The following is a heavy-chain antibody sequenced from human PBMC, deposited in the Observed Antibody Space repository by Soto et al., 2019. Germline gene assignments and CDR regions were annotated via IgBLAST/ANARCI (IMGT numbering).Heavy chain of an antibody. Sequence: QLQLQESGSGLVKPSQTLSLICAVSGGSIISGGHSWSWVRQPPGKGLEWIGYISYSGDTYYNPSLKSRVTISVDRSKNQFSLKLGSVTAADTAVYYCAREPWRDGNYGMDVWGQGTTVTVSS. CDR1: GGSIISGGHS. CDR3: AREPWRDGNYGMDV. V-gene: IGHV4-30-2*01. CDR2: ISYSGDT. J-gene: IGHJ6*02.